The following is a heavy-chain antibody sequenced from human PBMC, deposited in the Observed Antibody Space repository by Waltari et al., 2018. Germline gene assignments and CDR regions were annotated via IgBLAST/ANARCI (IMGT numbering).Heavy chain of an antibody. CDR3: AREGESGYEQRGGFDY. CDR2: IYYSGST. D-gene: IGHD5-12*01. CDR1: GGSISSYY. V-gene: IGHV4-59*01. J-gene: IGHJ4*02. Sequence: QVQLQESGPGLVKPSETLSLTCTVSGGSISSYYWSWIRQPPGKGLEWIGHIYYSGSTKYNPSRKSRVTISVDTAKNHVSLKLGSGTAADTAVYYCAREGESGYEQRGGFDYWGQGTLVTVSS.